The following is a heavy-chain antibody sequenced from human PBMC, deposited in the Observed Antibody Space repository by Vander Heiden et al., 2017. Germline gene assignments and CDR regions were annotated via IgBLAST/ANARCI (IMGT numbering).Heavy chain of an antibody. CDR1: GGSISSSSYY. Sequence: QLQLQESGPGLVKPSETLSLTCTVSGGSISSSSYYWGWIRQPPGKGLEWIGSIYYSGSTYYNPSLKSRVTISVDTSKNQFSLKLSSVTAADTAVYYCARREPAYYDVLSGFGDRAFDIWGQGTMVTVSS. CDR3: ARREPAYYDVLSGFGDRAFDI. D-gene: IGHD3-3*01. V-gene: IGHV4-39*01. J-gene: IGHJ3*02. CDR2: IYYSGST.